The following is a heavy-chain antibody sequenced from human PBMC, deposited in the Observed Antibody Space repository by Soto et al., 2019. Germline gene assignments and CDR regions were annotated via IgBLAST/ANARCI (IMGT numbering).Heavy chain of an antibody. CDR3: ARATYYDFWRIDY. CDR1: GGSISSGDYF. D-gene: IGHD3-3*01. Sequence: QVQLQESGPGLVKPSQTLSLTCTVSGGSISSGDYFWTWIRQPPGKGPEWIGSLHYSGSAHYNPSLKSRHNISLETSKNQLSLKLSSVTAADTAMYYCARATYYDFWRIDYWGQGTLVTVSS. J-gene: IGHJ4*02. V-gene: IGHV4-30-4*01. CDR2: LHYSGSA.